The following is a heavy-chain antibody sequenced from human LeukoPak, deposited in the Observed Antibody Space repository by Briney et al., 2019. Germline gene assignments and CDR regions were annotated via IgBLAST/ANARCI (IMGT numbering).Heavy chain of an antibody. CDR3: ARMMTDFDDSGHDIQRGAFDI. CDR1: GFPFSSYW. Sequence: QTGGSLRLSCVASGFPFSSYWMTWVRQAPGKGLEWVANIKQDGSKKSYVDSVKGRFTIPRDNSKNTLFLQMNSLRAEDTAVYHCARMMTDFDDSGHDIQRGAFDIWGQGTMVTVS. D-gene: IGHD5-12*01. V-gene: IGHV3-7*01. J-gene: IGHJ3*02. CDR2: IKQDGSKK.